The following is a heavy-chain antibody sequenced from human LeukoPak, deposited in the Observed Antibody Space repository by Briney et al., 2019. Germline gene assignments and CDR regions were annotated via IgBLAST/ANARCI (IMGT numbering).Heavy chain of an antibody. D-gene: IGHD2-21*01. CDR2: VFLSGSA. CDR1: GDSISGYY. Sequence: SETLSLTCTVSGDSISGYYWSWVRQPPGMGLEWLGYVFLSGSAKDNASLTSRVTISLDTAKNQISLRWTSVTAGDTAVYYYVRARETPIGPYYYGMDVWGQGTTVIVSS. V-gene: IGHV4-59*01. J-gene: IGHJ6*02. CDR3: VRARETPIGPYYYGMDV.